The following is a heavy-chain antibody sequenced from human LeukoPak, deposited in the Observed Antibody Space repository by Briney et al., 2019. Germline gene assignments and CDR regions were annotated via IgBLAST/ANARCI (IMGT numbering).Heavy chain of an antibody. Sequence: GGSLRPSCPASGITLSNIAMSWVRQAPGRGREWVDGISGIGGSTNYAVSVKGRFTISRDNPKNTLYLQMNSMRADDTAVYFCAKRGVVIRVILVGFHKEAYYFDSWGQGALVTVSS. CDR1: GITLSNIA. D-gene: IGHD3-22*01. J-gene: IGHJ4*02. CDR3: AKRGVVIRVILVGFHKEAYYFDS. CDR2: ISGIGGST. V-gene: IGHV3-23*01.